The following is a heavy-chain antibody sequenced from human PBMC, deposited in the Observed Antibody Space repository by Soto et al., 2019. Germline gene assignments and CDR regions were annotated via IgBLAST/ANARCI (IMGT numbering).Heavy chain of an antibody. CDR2: ISWNSGNI. CDR1: GFTFDDYA. D-gene: IGHD3-3*01. J-gene: IGHJ4*02. V-gene: IGHV3-9*01. Sequence: EVQLVESGGGLVQPGRSLRLSCAASGFTFDDYAMHWVRQAPGKGLEWVSGISWNSGNIGYADSVKGRFTISRDNAKNYLYLQMNSLRAEDTALYYCAKGTNYDFWSGPSYWGQGALVTVSS. CDR3: AKGTNYDFWSGPSY.